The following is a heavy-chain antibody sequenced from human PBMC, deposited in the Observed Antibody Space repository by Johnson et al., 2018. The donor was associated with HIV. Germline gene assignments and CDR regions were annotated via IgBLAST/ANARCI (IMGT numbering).Heavy chain of an antibody. D-gene: IGHD6-13*01. CDR2: MNGDGKST. CDR3: AREQELIGERALDI. J-gene: IGHJ3*02. V-gene: IGHV3-74*01. CDR1: GFTFINYW. Sequence: EVQLVESGGGLVQPGGSLRLSCAASGFTFINYWMHWVRQAPGKGLVWVSRMNGDGKSTTYADSVKGRFTISRDNAKNTLYLQMNSLRAEDTAVYYCAREQELIGERALDIWGQGTMVTVSS.